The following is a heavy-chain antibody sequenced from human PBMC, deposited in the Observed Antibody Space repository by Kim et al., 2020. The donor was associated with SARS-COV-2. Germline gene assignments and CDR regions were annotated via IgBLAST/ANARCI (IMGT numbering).Heavy chain of an antibody. D-gene: IGHD6-13*01. V-gene: IGHV4-59*01. J-gene: IGHJ4*02. CDR2: INDTGST. CDR3: ARYSGLSNLYFDY. CDR1: GGSISYYY. Sequence: SETLSLTCSVSGGSISYYYWSWIRQPPGKGLEWIGYINDTGSTNYNPSLKSRVTISIDTSTNQFSLKLSSVTAADTAVYYCARYSGLSNLYFDYWGQGTLLTVSS.